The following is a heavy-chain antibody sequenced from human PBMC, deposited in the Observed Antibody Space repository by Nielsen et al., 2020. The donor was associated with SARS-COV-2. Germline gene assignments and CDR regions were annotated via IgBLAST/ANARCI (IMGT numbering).Heavy chain of an antibody. J-gene: IGHJ4*02. CDR3: ARDEVHDYGGTYYFDY. V-gene: IGHV1-46*01. D-gene: IGHD4-23*01. Sequence: ASVKVSCKASGYTFTSYAMNWVRQAPGQGLEWMGIINPSGGSTSYAQKFQGRVTMTRDTSTSTVYMELSSLRSEDTAVYYCARDEVHDYGGTYYFDYWGQGTLVTVSS. CDR2: INPSGGST. CDR1: GYTFTSYA.